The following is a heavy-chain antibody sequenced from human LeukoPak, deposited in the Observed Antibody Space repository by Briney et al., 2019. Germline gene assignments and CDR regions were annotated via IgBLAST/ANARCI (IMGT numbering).Heavy chain of an antibody. D-gene: IGHD1-26*01. CDR2: ISYDGSNK. V-gene: IGHV3-30*01. CDR1: GLTFSSYA. Sequence: GRSPRLSCAASGLTFSSYAMHWVRQAPGKGLEWVAVISYDGSNKYYADSVKGRFTISGDKSKNTLYLQMNSLRPEDTAFYYCARGPGPIAGAKNPFDIWGQGTMVTVSS. CDR3: ARGPGPIAGAKNPFDI. J-gene: IGHJ3*02.